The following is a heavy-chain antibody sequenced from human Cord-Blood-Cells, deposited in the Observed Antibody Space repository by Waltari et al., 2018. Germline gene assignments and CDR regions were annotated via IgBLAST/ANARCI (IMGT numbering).Heavy chain of an antibody. CDR1: GGSISSYY. V-gene: IGHV4-4*07. CDR3: ARSYSSGRGAWGAWDI. D-gene: IGHD6-19*01. Sequence: QVQLQESGPGLVKPSATLSLTCPASGGSISSYYGSWIRQPAGKGLEWIGRIYTSGSTNYNPSLKSRVTMSVDTSKNQFSLKLSSVTAADTAVYYCARSYSSGRGAWGAWDIWGQGTMVTVSS. J-gene: IGHJ3*02. CDR2: IYTSGST.